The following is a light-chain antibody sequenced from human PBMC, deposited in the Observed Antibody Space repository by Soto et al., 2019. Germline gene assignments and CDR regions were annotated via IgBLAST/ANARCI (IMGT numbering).Light chain of an antibody. CDR2: GAS. CDR3: QQYGSSVGFT. Sequence: EIVMTQSPATLSVSPGERATLSCRASQSVSSNLAWYQQKPGQAPRLLIYGASTSATGIPDRFSGSGSGTDFTLTISRLEPEDFAVDYCQQYGSSVGFTFGPGTKVDIK. V-gene: IGKV3-20*01. J-gene: IGKJ3*01. CDR1: QSVSSN.